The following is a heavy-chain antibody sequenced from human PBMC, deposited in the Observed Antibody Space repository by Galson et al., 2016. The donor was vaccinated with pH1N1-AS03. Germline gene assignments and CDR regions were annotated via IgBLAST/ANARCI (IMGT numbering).Heavy chain of an antibody. J-gene: IGHJ4*02. CDR3: AREGAAADPDDS. D-gene: IGHD6-13*01. CDR2: IYHSGST. Sequence: LSLTCAVSGYSISSGYYWGWIRQPPGKGLEWIGSIYHSGSTYYNPSLKSRITISVDTSMNQFSLNLYSVTAADTAVYYCAREGAAADPDDSWGQGTLVTVSS. CDR1: GYSISSGYY. V-gene: IGHV4-38-2*02.